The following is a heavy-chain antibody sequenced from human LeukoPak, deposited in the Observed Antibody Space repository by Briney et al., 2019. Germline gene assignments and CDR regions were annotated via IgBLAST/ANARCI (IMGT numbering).Heavy chain of an antibody. CDR1: GFTVSSNY. J-gene: IGHJ5*02. CDR3: ARAHPGYSSSLGWFDP. D-gene: IGHD6-13*01. Sequence: PGGSLRLSCAASGFTVSSNYMSWARQAPGKGLEWVSVIYSGGSTYYADSVKGRFTISRDNSKNTLYLQMNSLRAEDTAVYYCARAHPGYSSSLGWFDPWGQGTLVTVSS. CDR2: IYSGGST. V-gene: IGHV3-53*01.